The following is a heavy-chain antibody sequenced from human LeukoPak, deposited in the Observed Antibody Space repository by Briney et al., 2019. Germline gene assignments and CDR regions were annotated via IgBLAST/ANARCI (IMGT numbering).Heavy chain of an antibody. CDR3: AREDPTYPDAFDI. CDR1: GYTFTAYY. D-gene: IGHD2-2*01. Sequence: SVKVSCMASGYTFTAYYIHWVRQAPGQGLEWMAWINAKNGGTNYAQKFQGRVTITSDTSINTASMEVSRLTSDDTAVYYCAREDPTYPDAFDIWGPGTIVT. V-gene: IGHV1-2*02. J-gene: IGHJ3*02. CDR2: INAKNGGT.